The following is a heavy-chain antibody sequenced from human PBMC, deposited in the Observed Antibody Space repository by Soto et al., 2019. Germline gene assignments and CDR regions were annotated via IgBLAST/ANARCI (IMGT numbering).Heavy chain of an antibody. Sequence: SETLSLTCTVSGGSVSSGSYYWSWIRQPPGKGLEWIGYIYYSGSTYYNPSLKSRVTISVDTSKNQFSLKLSSVTAADTAVYYCASYDSSGYYPFDYWGQGTLVTVSS. CDR1: GGSVSSGSYY. D-gene: IGHD3-22*01. J-gene: IGHJ4*02. V-gene: IGHV4-61*01. CDR2: IYYSGST. CDR3: ASYDSSGYYPFDY.